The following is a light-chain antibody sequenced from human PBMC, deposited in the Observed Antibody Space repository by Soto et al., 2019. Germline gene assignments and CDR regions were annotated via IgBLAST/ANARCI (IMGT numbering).Light chain of an antibody. CDR2: AVS. J-gene: IGKJ1*01. Sequence: DIQMTQSPSSLSASVGDRVTITCRASRSIGTYLNWYQLKPGKAPKVLIYAVSSLQSGVPSRFSGSGSGTDFTLTISRLQPEDYATYFCQQSYSTSVTFGQGTKVEI. V-gene: IGKV1-39*01. CDR1: RSIGTY. CDR3: QQSYSTSVT.